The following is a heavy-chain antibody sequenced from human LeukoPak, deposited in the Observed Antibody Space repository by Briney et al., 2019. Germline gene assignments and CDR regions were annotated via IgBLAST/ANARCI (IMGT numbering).Heavy chain of an antibody. CDR3: ARGVSSGWYFGCYFDY. CDR2: IFCGGRT. J-gene: IGHJ4*02. D-gene: IGHD6-19*01. Sequence: GSLGLSCAASGSTVSSNYMSWVRQAPGKGLGWVSVIFCGGRTYYSVSVKGRFTISRDNCKTTLYLQMNSLRAEDTAVYYCARGVSSGWYFGCYFDYWGQGTLVTVSS. V-gene: IGHV3-66*02. CDR1: GSTVSSNY.